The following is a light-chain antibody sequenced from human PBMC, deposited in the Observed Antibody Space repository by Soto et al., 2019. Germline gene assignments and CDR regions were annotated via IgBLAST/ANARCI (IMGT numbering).Light chain of an antibody. V-gene: IGLV2-14*01. Sequence: QPALTQPASVSGSPGQSITISCTGSSSDVGGYDYVSWYQQHPGKAPKLMIYEVSNRPSGVSNRFSGSKSGNTASLTISGLQAEDEADYYCCSYTGSLTLLFGGGTK. J-gene: IGLJ2*01. CDR2: EVS. CDR3: CSYTGSLTLL. CDR1: SSDVGGYDY.